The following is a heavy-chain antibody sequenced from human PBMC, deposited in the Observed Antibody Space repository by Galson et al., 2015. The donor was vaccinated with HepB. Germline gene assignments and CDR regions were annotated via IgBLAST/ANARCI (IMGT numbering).Heavy chain of an antibody. CDR3: AKGTTDVDY. D-gene: IGHD1-1*01. CDR1: GFTFSSLG. Sequence: SLRLSCAATGFTFSSLGMTWVRQAPGKGLECVAAIGVNARRTDYADSVKGRFTISRDNSRNMLHLQMNNLRAEDTAVYYCAKGTTDVDYWGQGTLVTVPS. V-gene: IGHV3-23*01. J-gene: IGHJ4*02. CDR2: IGVNARRT.